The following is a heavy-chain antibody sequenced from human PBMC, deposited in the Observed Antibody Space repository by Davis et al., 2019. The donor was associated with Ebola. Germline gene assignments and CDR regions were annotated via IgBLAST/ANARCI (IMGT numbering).Heavy chain of an antibody. CDR3: AGHDGDYHGWFDP. D-gene: IGHD4-17*01. V-gene: IGHV5-10-1*01. CDR2: IDAPYSYS. J-gene: IGHJ5*02. Sequence: GESLKISCKASGFTFANYWVTWVRQMPGKGLEWLGRIDAPYSYSDYRPSFRGRVPLSLDKSLVTAYLEWNTLTTSDSAIYYCAGHDGDYHGWFDPWGQGTLVTVSS. CDR1: GFTFANYW.